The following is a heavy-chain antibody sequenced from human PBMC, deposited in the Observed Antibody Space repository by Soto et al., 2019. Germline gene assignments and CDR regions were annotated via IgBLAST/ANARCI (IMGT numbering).Heavy chain of an antibody. CDR3: ARFRDSSGYYAFDY. CDR1: GFTFSSYG. Sequence: GGSLRLSCAASGFTFSSYGMHWVLQAPGKGLEWVAVIWYDGSNKYYADSVKGRFTISRDNSKKTLYLQMNSLRAEDTAVYYCARFRDSSGYYAFDYWGQGTLVTVSS. V-gene: IGHV3-33*01. J-gene: IGHJ4*02. CDR2: IWYDGSNK. D-gene: IGHD3-22*01.